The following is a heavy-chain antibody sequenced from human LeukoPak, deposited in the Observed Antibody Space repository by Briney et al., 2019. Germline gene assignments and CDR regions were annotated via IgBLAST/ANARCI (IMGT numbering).Heavy chain of an antibody. J-gene: IGHJ6*02. V-gene: IGHV3-30*18. CDR1: GFTFSSYG. D-gene: IGHD1-14*01. Sequence: GRSLRLSCAASGFTFSSYGMHWVRQAPGKGLEWVAVISYDGSNKYYADSVKGRFTISRDNSKNTLYLQMNSLRAEDTAVYYCAKDGGGGTTSYYYYGMDVWGQGTTVTVSS. CDR3: AKDGGGGTTSYYYYGMDV. CDR2: ISYDGSNK.